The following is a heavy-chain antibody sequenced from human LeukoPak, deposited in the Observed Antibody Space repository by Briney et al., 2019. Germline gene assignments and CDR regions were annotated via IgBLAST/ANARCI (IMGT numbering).Heavy chain of an antibody. CDR2: ISGSGGST. D-gene: IGHD1-26*01. V-gene: IGHV3-23*01. J-gene: IGHJ3*02. CDR1: GFTFSSYA. Sequence: GGSLRLSCAASGFTFSSYAMSWVRQAPGKGLEWVSAISGSGGSTYYADSVKGRFTISRDNSKNTLYLQMNSLRAEDTAVYYCAKGKSGGIYYAADAFDIWGQGTMVTVSS. CDR3: AKGKSGGIYYAADAFDI.